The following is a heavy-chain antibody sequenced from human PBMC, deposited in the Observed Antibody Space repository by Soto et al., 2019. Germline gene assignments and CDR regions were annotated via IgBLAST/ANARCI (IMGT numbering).Heavy chain of an antibody. D-gene: IGHD6-19*01. J-gene: IGHJ4*02. CDR2: ISSSGSTI. V-gene: IGHV3-48*03. CDR3: ARLSRDSSGWVYYFDY. CDR1: GFTFSSYE. Sequence: EVQLVESGGGLVQPGGSLRLSCAASGFTFSSYEMIWVRQAPGKGLEWVSYISSSGSTIYYADFVKGRFTISRDNAKNSLYLQMNSLRAEDTAVYYCARLSRDSSGWVYYFDYWGQGTLVTVSS.